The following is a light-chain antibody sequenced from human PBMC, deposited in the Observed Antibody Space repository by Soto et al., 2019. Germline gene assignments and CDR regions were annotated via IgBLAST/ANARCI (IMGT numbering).Light chain of an antibody. CDR1: SSDVGGYNY. Sequence: QSALTQPASVSGSPGQSITISCTGTSSDVGGYNYVSWYQQHPGKAPKRMIYDVSNRPSGVSNRFSGSKSGNPASLTISGLQAEEEADYYCSSYTRSSTWVFGGGTKLTVL. V-gene: IGLV2-14*03. CDR2: DVS. J-gene: IGLJ3*02. CDR3: SSYTRSSTWV.